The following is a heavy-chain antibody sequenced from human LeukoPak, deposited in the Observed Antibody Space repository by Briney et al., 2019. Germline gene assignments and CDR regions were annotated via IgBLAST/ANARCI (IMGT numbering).Heavy chain of an antibody. CDR3: ARTEPSGTTSH. D-gene: IGHD1-1*01. CDR2: VYYTGST. Sequence: SETLSLTCTVSGGSISSYYWSWVRQPPGKGLEWIGFVYYTGSTNYNPFLKSRVTLSVDTSRNQFSLSLRSMTAADTAVYYCARTEPSGTTSHWGQGTLVTVSS. V-gene: IGHV4-59*01. J-gene: IGHJ4*02. CDR1: GGSISSYY.